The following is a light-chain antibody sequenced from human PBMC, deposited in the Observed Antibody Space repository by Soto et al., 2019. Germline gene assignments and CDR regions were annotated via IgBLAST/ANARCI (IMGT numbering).Light chain of an antibody. Sequence: EIVLTQSPGTLSLSPGERATLSCRASQSVSSSYLAWYQQKPGQAPRLLIYGASSRATGIPDRFSGSGSGTDFTLTISRLESEDFAVYYCQQYGSSRGLTCGGGTKVEIK. J-gene: IGKJ4*01. CDR3: QQYGSSRGLT. CDR1: QSVSSSY. V-gene: IGKV3-20*01. CDR2: GAS.